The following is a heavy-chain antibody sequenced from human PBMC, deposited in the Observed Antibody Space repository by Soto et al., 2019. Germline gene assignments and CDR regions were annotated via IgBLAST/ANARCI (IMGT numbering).Heavy chain of an antibody. Sequence: EVQLLESGGGLVQPGGSLRLSCAASGFTCSSYAMSWVRQAPGKGLEWVSVRSGSGDSTYYADSVKGRFTISRDNSKSTLYLQMNSLRAEDTAVYYCARRSSGWFFDYWGQGTLVTVSS. CDR2: RSGSGDST. CDR1: GFTCSSYA. V-gene: IGHV3-23*01. J-gene: IGHJ4*02. D-gene: IGHD6-19*01. CDR3: ARRSSGWFFDY.